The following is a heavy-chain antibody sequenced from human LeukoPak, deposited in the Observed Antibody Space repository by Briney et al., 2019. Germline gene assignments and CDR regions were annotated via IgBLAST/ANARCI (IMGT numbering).Heavy chain of an antibody. CDR2: ISSSGSTI. Sequence: TGGSLRLSCAASGFTFSGSAMHWVRQAPGKGLEWVSYISSSGSTIYYADSVKGRFTISRDNAKNSLYLQMNSLRAEDTAVYYCARQGFGELLYHYWGQGTLVTVSS. J-gene: IGHJ4*02. V-gene: IGHV3-48*04. CDR3: ARQGFGELLYHY. D-gene: IGHD3-10*01. CDR1: GFTFSGSA.